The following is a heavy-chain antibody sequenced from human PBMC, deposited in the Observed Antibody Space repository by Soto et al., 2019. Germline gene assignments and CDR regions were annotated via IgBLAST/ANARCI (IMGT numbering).Heavy chain of an antibody. CDR3: ARDTGNSFDY. CDR2: ISPHNGNT. V-gene: IGHV1-18*01. J-gene: IGHJ4*02. CDR1: GYTFNTYF. Sequence: HVQLVQSGGELKKPGASVKVSCNTSGYTFNTYFITWVRQAPGQGLEWMGWISPHNGNTNYAEKFQDRVTMTADTITKTAYMELRNLRIDDTAVDYCARDTGNSFDYWGQGTPVTVSS.